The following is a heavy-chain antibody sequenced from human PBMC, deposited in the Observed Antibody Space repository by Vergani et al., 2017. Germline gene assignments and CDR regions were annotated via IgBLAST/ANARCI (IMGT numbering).Heavy chain of an antibody. D-gene: IGHD3-16*01. Sequence: QMQLQESGPGLVKASETLSLTCTVSGDSIISRSYYWGWIRQPPGKGLEWIGSIYNSGNGDSSSSLKSRVTISADTSKNQFSLRLTAVTAADTAVYYCASGKYYSDSTSHFRGRYCDVWVRGTLVTVPS. CDR1: GDSIISRSYY. CDR2: IYNSGNG. CDR3: ASGKYYSDSTSHFRGRYCDV. V-gene: IGHV4-39*01. J-gene: IGHJ2*01.